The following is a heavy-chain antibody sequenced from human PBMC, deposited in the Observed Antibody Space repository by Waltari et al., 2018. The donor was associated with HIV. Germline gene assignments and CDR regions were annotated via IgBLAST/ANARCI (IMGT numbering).Heavy chain of an antibody. Sequence: EVQLVESGGNLNRPGGSLMMSCGGSGSLGREKYWSWVLHAPGKGPEWFSVLYSNGNTLYGGSVKVRFTIFRDNSKNTLYLQMNTLRVDDTAVYYCARMQRFYGSEQSRYFYFGMDVWGQGTTVTVSS. CDR3: ARMQRFYGSEQSRYFYFGMDV. CDR1: GSLGREKY. D-gene: IGHD3-16*02. CDR2: LYSNGNT. V-gene: IGHV3-53*01. J-gene: IGHJ6*02.